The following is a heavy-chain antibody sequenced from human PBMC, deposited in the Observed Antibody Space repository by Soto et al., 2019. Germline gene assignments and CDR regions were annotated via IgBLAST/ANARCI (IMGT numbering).Heavy chain of an antibody. CDR2: IYSGGST. J-gene: IGHJ4*02. D-gene: IGHD6-13*01. Sequence: EVQLVESGGGLIQPGGSLRLSCAASGFTVSSHYMSWVRQAPGKGLEWVSVIYSGGSTYYADSVKGRFTISRDNSKNTLYLQMNSLRAEDTAVYYCARDRTAGTPPLYYWGQGTLVTVSS. CDR1: GFTVSSHY. CDR3: ARDRTAGTPPLYY. V-gene: IGHV3-53*01.